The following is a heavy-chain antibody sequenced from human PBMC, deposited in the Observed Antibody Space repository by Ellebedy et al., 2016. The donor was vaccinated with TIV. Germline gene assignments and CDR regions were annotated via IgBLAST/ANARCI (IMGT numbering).Heavy chain of an antibody. J-gene: IGHJ5*02. CDR2: VYYTGRT. V-gene: IGHV4-39*07. CDR3: ARDLGGEWLVRGWYDP. D-gene: IGHD6-19*01. CDR1: GGSTSNSRNNY. Sequence: SETLSLXCSVSGGSTSNSRNNYWGWIRQTPEKGLEWIGNVYYTGRTYYNPSLKSRLTISVDTSKNQFSLRLTSLTAADTAVYYCARDLGGEWLVRGWYDPWGQGTLVTVSS.